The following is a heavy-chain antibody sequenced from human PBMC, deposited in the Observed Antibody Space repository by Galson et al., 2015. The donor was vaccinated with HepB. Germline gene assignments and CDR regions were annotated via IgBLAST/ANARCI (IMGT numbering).Heavy chain of an antibody. V-gene: IGHV2-70*11. CDR2: IDWDDDK. Sequence: PALVKPPQTLTLTCTFSGFSLSTSGMCVSWIRQPPGKALEWLARIDWDDDKYYSTSLKTRLTISKDTSKNQVVLTMTNMDPVDTATYYCAHGMVRGVIAWFDPWGQGTLVTVSS. D-gene: IGHD3-10*01. CDR1: GFSLSTSGMC. J-gene: IGHJ5*02. CDR3: AHGMVRGVIAWFDP.